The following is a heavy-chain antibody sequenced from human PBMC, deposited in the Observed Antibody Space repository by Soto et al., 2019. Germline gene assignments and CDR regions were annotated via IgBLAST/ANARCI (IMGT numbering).Heavy chain of an antibody. CDR2: ISWNSGSI. V-gene: IGHV3-9*01. J-gene: IGHJ6*02. Sequence: PGGSLRLSCAASGFTFDDYAMHWVRQAPGKGLEWVSGISWNSGSIGYADSVKGRFTISRDNAKNSLYLQMNSLRAEDTALYYCAKDIFGVVMHGMDVWGQGTTVTVSS. D-gene: IGHD3-3*01. CDR3: AKDIFGVVMHGMDV. CDR1: GFTFDDYA.